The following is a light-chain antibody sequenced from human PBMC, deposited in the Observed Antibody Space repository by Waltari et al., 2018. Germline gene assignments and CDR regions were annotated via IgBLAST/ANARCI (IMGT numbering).Light chain of an antibody. J-gene: IGLJ2*01. CDR2: DVS. CDR1: SSDVGGYTY. CDR3: CSYAGSYTLV. Sequence: QSALTQPRPVSGSPGQSVTISCTGTSSDVGGYTYVAWYQQHPGKAPKLMIYDVSKRPSGVPDRFSGSKSGNTASLTISGLQAEDEADYHCCSYAGSYTLVFGGGTRLTVL. V-gene: IGLV2-11*01.